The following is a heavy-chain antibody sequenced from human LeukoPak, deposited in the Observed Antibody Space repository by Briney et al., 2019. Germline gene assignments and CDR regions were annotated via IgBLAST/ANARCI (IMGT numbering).Heavy chain of an antibody. J-gene: IGHJ5*02. Sequence: PSETLSLICAVYGGSFSGYYWSWIRQPPGKGLEWIGEINHSGSTNYNPSLKSRVTISVDTSKNQFSLKLSSVTAADTAVYYCARGGPGYYYGSGSYFWSWFDPWGQGTLVTVSS. CDR1: GGSFSGYY. D-gene: IGHD3-10*01. CDR2: INHSGST. CDR3: ARGGPGYYYGSGSYFWSWFDP. V-gene: IGHV4-34*01.